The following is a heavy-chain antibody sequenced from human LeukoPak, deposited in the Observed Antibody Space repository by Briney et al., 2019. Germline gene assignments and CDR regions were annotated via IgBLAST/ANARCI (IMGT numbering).Heavy chain of an antibody. CDR3: ARHPSSTSPSNY. CDR2: IYHSGST. CDR1: GYSIGSGYY. V-gene: IGHV4-38-2*01. Sequence: PSETLSLTCAVSGYSIGSGYYWGWIRQPPGKGLEWIGSIYHSGSTYCNPSLKSRVTISVDTSKNQFSLKLSSVTAADTAVYYCARHPSSTSPSNYWGQGTLVTVSS. J-gene: IGHJ4*02. D-gene: IGHD2-2*01.